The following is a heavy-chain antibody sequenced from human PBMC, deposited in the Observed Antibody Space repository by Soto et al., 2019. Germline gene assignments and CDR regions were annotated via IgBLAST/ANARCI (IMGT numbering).Heavy chain of an antibody. CDR1: GGTFSGYA. D-gene: IGHD3-10*01. V-gene: IGHV1-69*06. Sequence: SVKVSCKASGGTFSGYAISWVRQAPGQGLEWMGGVIPIFGTANYAQKFQGRVTITADKSTSTAYMELSSLRSEDTAVYYCASLFLAARWHTHDAFDIWGQGTMVTVSS. J-gene: IGHJ3*02. CDR3: ASLFLAARWHTHDAFDI. CDR2: VIPIFGTA.